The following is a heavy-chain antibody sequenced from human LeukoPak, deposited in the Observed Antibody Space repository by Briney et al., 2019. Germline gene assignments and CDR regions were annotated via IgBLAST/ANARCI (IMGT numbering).Heavy chain of an antibody. D-gene: IGHD3-10*01. J-gene: IGHJ4*02. CDR2: ISSSSSYI. CDR1: GFTFSSYS. Sequence: GGSLRLSCAASGFTFSSYSMNWVRQAPGKGLEWVSSISSSSSYIYYADSVKGRFTISRDNAKNSLYLQMNSLRAEDTAVYYCARGDGPIHGRYYFDYWGQGTLITVSS. CDR3: ARGDGPIHGRYYFDY. V-gene: IGHV3-21*01.